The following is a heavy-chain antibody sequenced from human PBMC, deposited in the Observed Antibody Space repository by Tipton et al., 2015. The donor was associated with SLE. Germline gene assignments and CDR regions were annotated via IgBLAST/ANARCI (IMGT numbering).Heavy chain of an antibody. J-gene: IGHJ4*02. CDR3: ARAFVGAVDY. D-gene: IGHD1-26*01. CDR1: GGSISSSSHY. Sequence: TLSLTCTVSGGSISSSSHYWSWIRQPPGKGLEWIGYIYYSGSTNYNPSLKSRVTISVDTSKNQFSLKLSSVTAADTAVYYCARAFVGAVDYWGQGTLVTVSS. CDR2: IYYSGST. V-gene: IGHV4-61*05.